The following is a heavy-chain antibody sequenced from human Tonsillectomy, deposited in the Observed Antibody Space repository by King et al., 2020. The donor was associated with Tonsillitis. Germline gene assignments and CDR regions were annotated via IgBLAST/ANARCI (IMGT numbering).Heavy chain of an antibody. CDR2: IYYSGST. D-gene: IGHD3-16*01. V-gene: IGHV4-31*03. CDR1: GGSISSGDYY. CDR3: ARYTFVIPYFDY. Sequence: VQLQESGPGLVKPSQTLSLTCTVSGGSISSGDYYWSWIRQHPGKGLEWIGYIYYSGSTYYNPSLKSRVTISVDTSKNQFSLKLSSVTAADTAVYYCARYTFVIPYFDYWGQGTLVTVSS. J-gene: IGHJ4*02.